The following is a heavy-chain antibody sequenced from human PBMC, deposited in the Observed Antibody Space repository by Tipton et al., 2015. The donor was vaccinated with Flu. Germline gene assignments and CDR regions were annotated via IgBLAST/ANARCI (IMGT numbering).Heavy chain of an antibody. Sequence: TLSLTCNVSGASFNDVYHYWSWIRQPAGKGLEWIGRIYSAGSTNYNPSVRSRVTMSVDTSKEQFSLNLRSATAADTAIYFCARVSVTQGVSNWFDSWGQGIRVTVSS. CDR2: IYSAGST. D-gene: IGHD3-10*01. CDR1: GASFNDVYHY. V-gene: IGHV4-61*02. CDR3: ARVSVTQGVSNWFDS. J-gene: IGHJ5*01.